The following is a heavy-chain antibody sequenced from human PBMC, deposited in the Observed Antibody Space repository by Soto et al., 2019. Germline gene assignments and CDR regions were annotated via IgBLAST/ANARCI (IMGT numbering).Heavy chain of an antibody. V-gene: IGHV4-31*03. D-gene: IGHD3-9*01. CDR1: GGFISSGGYY. CDR3: ARGRGGDILTASYIDY. Sequence: SETLSLTCTVSGGFISSGGYYWSWIRQHPGRGLEWIGFIYYSGNTYYNPSLKSRVTISVDTSKNQFSLKLSSVTAADTAVYYCARGRGGDILTASYIDYWGQGTLVTVSS. CDR2: IYYSGNT. J-gene: IGHJ4*02.